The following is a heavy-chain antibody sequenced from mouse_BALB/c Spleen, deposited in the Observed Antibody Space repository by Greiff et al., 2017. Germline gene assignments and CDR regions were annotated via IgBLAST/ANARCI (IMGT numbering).Heavy chain of an antibody. CDR1: GYTFTSYW. D-gene: IGHD2-3*01. J-gene: IGHJ2*01. CDR2: IYPGDGDT. CDR3: ARWGGTAFDY. V-gene: IGHV1-87*01. Sequence: VQLQQSGAELARPGASVKLSCKASGYTFTSYWMQWVKQRPGQGLEWIGAIYPGDGDTRYTQKFKGKATLTAEKSSSTAYMQLSSLASEDSAVYYCARWGGTAFDYWGQGTTLTVSS.